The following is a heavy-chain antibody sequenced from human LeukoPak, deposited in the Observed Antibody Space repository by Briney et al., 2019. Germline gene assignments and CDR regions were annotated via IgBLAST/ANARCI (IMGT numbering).Heavy chain of an antibody. Sequence: GESLQISCQGSGYSFTNYWIGWVRQIPGKGLEWLGNAYPGDFRTEYSPSFRGRVTISPGKSITTSYLQLNSLQAADIAMYYCTRGKYSNGADSFDMWGQGTMVTVSS. CDR3: TRGKYSNGADSFDM. D-gene: IGHD5-18*01. V-gene: IGHV5-51*01. CDR1: GYSFTNYW. CDR2: AYPGDFRT. J-gene: IGHJ3*02.